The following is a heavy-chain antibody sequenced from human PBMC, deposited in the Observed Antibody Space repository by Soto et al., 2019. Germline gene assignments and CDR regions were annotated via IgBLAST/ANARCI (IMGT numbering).Heavy chain of an antibody. D-gene: IGHD2-2*01. CDR1: GGSISSSSYY. V-gene: IGHV4-39*01. J-gene: IGHJ4*02. Sequence: QLQLQESGPGLVKPSETLSLTCTVSGGSISSSSYYWGWIRQPPGKGLEWIGSIYYSGSTYYNPSLKSRVTISVDTSKNQFSLKLSYVTAADTAVYYCASSPIVGYCSSTSCYGPYYFDYWGQGTLVTVSS. CDR3: ASSPIVGYCSSTSCYGPYYFDY. CDR2: IYYSGST.